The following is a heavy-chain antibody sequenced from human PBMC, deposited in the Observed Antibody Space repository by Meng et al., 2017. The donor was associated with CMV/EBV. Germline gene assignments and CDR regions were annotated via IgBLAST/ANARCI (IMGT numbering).Heavy chain of an antibody. CDR3: AKTYYNWWSGHSYGMDV. CDR2: INPNSGGT. CDR1: GYTFTGYY. J-gene: IGHJ6*02. V-gene: IGHV1-2*02. D-gene: IGHD3-3*01. Sequence: ASVKVSCKASGYTFTGYYMHWVRQAPGQGLEWMGLINPNSGGTNYAQKFQGRVTMTRDTFISTAYMELSRLRSDDTAVYYCAKTYYNWWSGHSYGMDVWGQGTTVTVSS.